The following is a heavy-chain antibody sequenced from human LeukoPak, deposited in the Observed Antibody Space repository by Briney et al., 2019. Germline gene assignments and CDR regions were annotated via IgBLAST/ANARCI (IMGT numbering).Heavy chain of an antibody. Sequence: GSLRLSCAASGFAFKDYTMHWVRQAPGKGLEWVSFISRDGGHTYYADSVKDRFTISRDNSKNSLFLQMNSLRVDDTALYYCAKGDAYNGCFDCWGQGTLVTVSS. CDR1: GFAFKDYT. J-gene: IGHJ4*02. V-gene: IGHV3-43*01. CDR3: AKGDAYNGCFDC. CDR2: ISRDGGHT. D-gene: IGHD5-24*01.